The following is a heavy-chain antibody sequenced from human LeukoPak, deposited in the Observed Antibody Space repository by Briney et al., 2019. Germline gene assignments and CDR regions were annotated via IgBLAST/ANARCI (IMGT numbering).Heavy chain of an antibody. J-gene: IGHJ3*02. D-gene: IGHD3-10*01. Sequence: PSETLSLTCTVSGGSISSYYWSWIRRPPGKGLEWIGYIDDSGNTNYNPSLKSQVTISVDKSKNQFSLKLSFVTAADTAMYYCARSDYHNSGSHTVFDAFDIWGQGTRVTVSS. V-gene: IGHV4-59*01. CDR3: ARSDYHNSGSHTVFDAFDI. CDR2: IDDSGNT. CDR1: GGSISSYY.